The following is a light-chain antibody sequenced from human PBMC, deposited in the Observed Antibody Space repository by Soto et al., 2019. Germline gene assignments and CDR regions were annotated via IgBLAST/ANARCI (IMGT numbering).Light chain of an antibody. CDR1: QSVRNNY. CDR2: AAS. CDR3: QQFGNSPWT. J-gene: IGKJ1*01. V-gene: IGKV3-20*01. Sequence: EIVLTQSPGTLSLSPGERATLSCRASQSVRNNYLAWYQQRPGQAPRLLIYAASSRATGIPDRFSGSGSGTDFTLTISRLEPEDFAVYFCQQFGNSPWTFGQGTKVDI.